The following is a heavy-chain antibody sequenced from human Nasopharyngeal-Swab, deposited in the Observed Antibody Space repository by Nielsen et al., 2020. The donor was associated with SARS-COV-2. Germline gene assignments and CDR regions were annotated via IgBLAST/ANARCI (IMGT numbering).Heavy chain of an antibody. J-gene: IGHJ6*03. D-gene: IGHD3-10*01. Sequence: GGSLSLSSAASGFTFSSFWMHWVRQAPGKGLEWVSSVGGSDDSTFYADYVKSRFTISRDKSKNTLYLQLHSLTFEDTAVYYCTKNTPMVDTYSYYMDVWGEGDTVTVSS. V-gene: IGHV3-23*01. CDR3: TKNTPMVDTYSYYMDV. CDR2: VGGSDDST. CDR1: GFTFSSFW.